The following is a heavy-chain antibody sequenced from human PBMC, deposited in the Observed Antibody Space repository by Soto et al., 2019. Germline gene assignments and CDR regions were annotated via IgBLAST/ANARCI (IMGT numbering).Heavy chain of an antibody. CDR3: ARRYFPGFDY. CDR2: IYYSGST. J-gene: IGHJ4*01. CDR1: GGSIISYS. Sequence: PSETLSRTGAVAGGSIISYSWSWIRQPPGKGLEWIGYIYYSGSTNYNPSLKSRVTISVDTSKNQFSLKLSSVTAADTAVYYCARRYFPGFDYWGHVTLVTVSS. V-gene: IGHV4-59*08. D-gene: IGHD1-26*01.